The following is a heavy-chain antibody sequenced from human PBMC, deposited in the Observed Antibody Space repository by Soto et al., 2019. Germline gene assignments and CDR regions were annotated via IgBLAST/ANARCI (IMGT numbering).Heavy chain of an antibody. CDR1: EFTFSTYA. CDR2: ISDSGGST. J-gene: IGHJ2*01. Sequence: EVQLLQSGGGLVQPGESLRLSCAVSEFTFSTYAMTWVRQAPGKGLDWVSAISDSGGSTYYADSVKGRFTISRDNSKNTLYLQMNSLRADDTAVYYCAQDSRYGSNVPWNFDLWGRGTMVTFSS. V-gene: IGHV3-23*01. CDR3: AQDSRYGSNVPWNFDL. D-gene: IGHD2-2*01.